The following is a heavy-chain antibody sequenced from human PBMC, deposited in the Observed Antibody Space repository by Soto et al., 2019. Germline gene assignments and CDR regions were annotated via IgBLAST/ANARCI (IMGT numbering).Heavy chain of an antibody. D-gene: IGHD1-20*01. CDR1: GFTFGIYW. CDR3: ARSRIAGTTWIFDY. Sequence: GSLRLSCAASGFTFGIYWMSWVRQAPGKGLEWLATIKWDASEKKYVDSVKGRFTMSRDNAKPISTAYLQWSSLKASDTAMYYCARSRIAGTTWIFDYWGQGTLVTVSS. CDR2: IKWDASEK. J-gene: IGHJ4*02. V-gene: IGHV3-7*03.